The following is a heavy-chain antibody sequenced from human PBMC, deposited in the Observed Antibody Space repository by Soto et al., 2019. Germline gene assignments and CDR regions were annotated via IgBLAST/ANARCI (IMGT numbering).Heavy chain of an antibody. CDR1: GGSISSSNW. Sequence: KTSETLSLTCAVSGGSISSSNWWSWVRQPPGKGLEWIGEIYHSGSTNYNPSLKSRVTISVDKSKNQFSLKLSSVTAADTAVYYCARAAMGGSSWPFDYRGQGTLVTVSS. CDR3: ARAAMGGSSWPFDY. V-gene: IGHV4-4*02. CDR2: IYHSGST. D-gene: IGHD6-13*01. J-gene: IGHJ4*02.